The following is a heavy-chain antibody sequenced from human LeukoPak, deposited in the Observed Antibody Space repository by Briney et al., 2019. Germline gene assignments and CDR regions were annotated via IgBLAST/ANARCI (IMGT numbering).Heavy chain of an antibody. D-gene: IGHD6-19*01. CDR3: ARAIAVQAFDI. CDR2: IKEDGSEK. V-gene: IGHV3-7*01. Sequence: PGGSLRLSCAASGFTFNNYGMHWVRQAPGKGLEWVANIKEDGSEKKYIDSVKGRFTISRDNAKNSLYLQMNSLRAEDTAVYYCARAIAVQAFDIWGQGTMVTVSS. J-gene: IGHJ3*02. CDR1: GFTFNNYG.